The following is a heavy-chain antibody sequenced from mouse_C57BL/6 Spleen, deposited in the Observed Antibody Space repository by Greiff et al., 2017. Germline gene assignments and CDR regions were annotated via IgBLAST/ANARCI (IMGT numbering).Heavy chain of an antibody. CDR2: IYPRSGNT. Sequence: VKLQESGAELARPGASVKLSCKASGYTFTSYGISWVKQRTGQGLEWIGEIYPRSGNTYYTEKFKGKATLTADKSSSTAYMELRSLTSEDSAVYLCARGDYYGSSHGAGFAYWGQGTLVTVSA. V-gene: IGHV1-81*01. D-gene: IGHD1-1*01. J-gene: IGHJ3*01. CDR1: GYTFTSYG. CDR3: ARGDYYGSSHGAGFAY.